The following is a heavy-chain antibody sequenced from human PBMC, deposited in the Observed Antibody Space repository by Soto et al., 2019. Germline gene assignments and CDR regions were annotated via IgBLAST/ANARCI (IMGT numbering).Heavy chain of an antibody. CDR3: ARGPVAGYYFWSGPSRSMDV. CDR1: GGSFSGYY. D-gene: IGHD3-3*01. Sequence: PSETLSLTCAVYGGSFSGYYWSWIRQPPWKGLEWIGEINHSGSTDYNPSLKSRVTISVDTSKNQFSLKLSSVTAADTAVYYCARGPVAGYYFWSGPSRSMDVWGKGTTVTVSS. CDR2: INHSGST. V-gene: IGHV4-34*01. J-gene: IGHJ6*04.